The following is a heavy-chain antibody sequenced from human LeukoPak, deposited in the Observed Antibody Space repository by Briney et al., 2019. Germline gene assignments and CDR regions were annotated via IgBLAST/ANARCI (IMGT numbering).Heavy chain of an antibody. CDR1: GFTFSDHF. J-gene: IGHJ3*02. D-gene: IGHD2-21*02. Sequence: GSLRLSCAASGFTFSDHFMDWIRQPPGKGLEWIGEINHSGSTNYNPSLKSRVTISVDTSKNQFSLKLSSVTAADTAVYYCARGRGGDPYAFDIWGQGTMVTVSS. CDR3: ARGRGGDPYAFDI. V-gene: IGHV4-34*01. CDR2: INHSGST.